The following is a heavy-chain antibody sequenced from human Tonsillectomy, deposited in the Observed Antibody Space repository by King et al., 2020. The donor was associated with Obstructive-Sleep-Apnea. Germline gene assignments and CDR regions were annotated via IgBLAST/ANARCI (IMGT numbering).Heavy chain of an antibody. D-gene: IGHD1-26*01. CDR1: GGSISSSSYY. Sequence: QLQLQESGPGLVKPSETLSLTCTVSGGSISSSSYYWGWIRQPPGKGLEWIGSIYYSGSTYYNPSLKSRVTISVDTSKNQFSLKLSSVTAADTAVYYCASLVGATLNPLGGSGGNWFDPWGQGTLVTVSS. J-gene: IGHJ5*02. CDR2: IYYSGST. V-gene: IGHV4-39*07. CDR3: ASLVGATLNPLGGSGGNWFDP.